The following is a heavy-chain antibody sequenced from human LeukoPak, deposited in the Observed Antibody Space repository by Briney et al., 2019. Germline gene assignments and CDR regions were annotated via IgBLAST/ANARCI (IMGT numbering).Heavy chain of an antibody. J-gene: IGHJ6*03. Sequence: GGSLRLSCAASGFTFSNAWMSWVRQAPGKGLEWVGRIKSKTDGGTTDYAAPVKGRFTISRDDSKNTLYLQINSLKTEDTAVYYCTTAWYSSSSGYYYYMDVWGKGTTVTVSS. CDR1: GFTFSNAW. CDR3: TTAWYSSSSGYYYYMDV. V-gene: IGHV3-15*01. CDR2: IKSKTDGGTT. D-gene: IGHD6-6*01.